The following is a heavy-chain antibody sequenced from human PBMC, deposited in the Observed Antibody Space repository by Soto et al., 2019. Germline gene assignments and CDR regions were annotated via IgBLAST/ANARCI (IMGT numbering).Heavy chain of an antibody. V-gene: IGHV4-31*03. Sequence: QVQLQESGPGLVKPSQTLSLTCTVSGGSISSGGYYWSWIRQHPGKGLEWIGYIYYSGSTYYNPSLKSRVTIAVDTSKNQGSRKLSSVTAADTAVYYCARTDRYYYYGMDVWGQGTTVTVSS. J-gene: IGHJ6*02. CDR2: IYYSGST. CDR3: ARTDRYYYYGMDV. CDR1: GGSISSGGYY.